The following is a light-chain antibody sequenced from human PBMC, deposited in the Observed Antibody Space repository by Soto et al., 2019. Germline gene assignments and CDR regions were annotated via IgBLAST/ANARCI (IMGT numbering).Light chain of an antibody. V-gene: IGKV3-15*01. Sequence: EIVMTQSPATLSVSPGERATLSCRASQSVSSNLAWYRQKPGQAPRLLIYGASTRATGIPARFSGSGSGTEFTLTISSLQSEDFAVYYCQQYINWPITFGQGTRLEIK. CDR3: QQYINWPIT. CDR2: GAS. CDR1: QSVSSN. J-gene: IGKJ5*01.